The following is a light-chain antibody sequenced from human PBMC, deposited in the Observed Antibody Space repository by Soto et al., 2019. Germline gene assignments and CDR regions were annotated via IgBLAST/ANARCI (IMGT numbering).Light chain of an antibody. CDR2: GAS. Sequence: AIQMTQSPSSLSGAVGGRVTITCRASQGIKNDLNWYQQKPGKAPQLLIYGASTLQRGVPSRFSGSGSGIDFTLTISSLQPEDFATDYCLQDFKYPRTFGPGTRVDL. CDR1: QGIKND. V-gene: IGKV1-6*01. J-gene: IGKJ3*01. CDR3: LQDFKYPRT.